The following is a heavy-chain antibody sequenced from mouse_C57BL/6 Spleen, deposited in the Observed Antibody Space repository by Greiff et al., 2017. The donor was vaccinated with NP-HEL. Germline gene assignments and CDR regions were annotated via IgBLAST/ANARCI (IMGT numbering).Heavy chain of an antibody. J-gene: IGHJ2*01. Sequence: QVQLKESGAELVRPGASVKLSCKASGYTFTDYYINWVKQRPGQGLEWIARIYPGSGNTYYNEKFKGKATLTAEKSSSTAYMQLSSLTSEDSAVYFCARWGNYYGSPFDYWGQGTTLTVSS. V-gene: IGHV1-76*01. D-gene: IGHD1-1*01. CDR3: ARWGNYYGSPFDY. CDR1: GYTFTDYY. CDR2: IYPGSGNT.